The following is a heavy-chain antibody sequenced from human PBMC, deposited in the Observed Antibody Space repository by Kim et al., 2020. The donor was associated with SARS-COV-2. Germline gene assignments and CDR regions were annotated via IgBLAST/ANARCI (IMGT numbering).Heavy chain of an antibody. V-gene: IGHV4-39*01. CDR1: GGSISSSSYY. CDR2: IYYSGST. D-gene: IGHD3-9*01. CDR3: ATPHPLRYFDWVYDY. J-gene: IGHJ4*02. Sequence: SETLSLTCTVSGGSISSSSYYWGWIRQPPGKGLEWIGSIYYSGSTYYNPSLKSRVTIAVDTSKNQFSLKLSSVTAADTAVYYCATPHPLRYFDWVYDYWGQGTLVTVSS.